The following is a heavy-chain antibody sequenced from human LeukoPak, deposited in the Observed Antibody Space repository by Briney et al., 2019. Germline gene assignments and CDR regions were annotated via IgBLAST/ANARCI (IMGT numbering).Heavy chain of an antibody. CDR2: IRYDGSNK. CDR3: AKDGDIECSSSGDPLYYFDY. V-gene: IGHV3-30*02. Sequence: PGGSLRLSCAASGFTFSSYGMHWVRQAPGKGLEWVAFIRYDGSNKYYADSVKGRFTISRDNSKNTLYLQMNSLRAEDTAVYYCAKDGDIECSSSGDPLYYFDYWGQGTLVTVSS. D-gene: IGHD6-6*01. CDR1: GFTFSSYG. J-gene: IGHJ4*02.